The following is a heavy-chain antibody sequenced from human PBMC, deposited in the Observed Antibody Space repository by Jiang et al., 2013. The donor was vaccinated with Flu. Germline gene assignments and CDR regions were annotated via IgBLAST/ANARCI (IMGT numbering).Heavy chain of an antibody. J-gene: IGHJ6*02. CDR1: DSPLMITA. D-gene: IGHD5-18*01. CDR3: AKDNKWNTAMDYNYHFGMDV. CDR2: INWKGNAM. Sequence: DLVQPGRSLRLSSRSLWDSPLMITACTGSGKLPGERAWSGVAGINWKGNAMDYADSVKGRFTISRVNSKNSLYLQMNSLRGEDTATYYCAKDNKWNTAMDYNYHFGMDVWGQGTAVTVSS. V-gene: IGHV3-9*01.